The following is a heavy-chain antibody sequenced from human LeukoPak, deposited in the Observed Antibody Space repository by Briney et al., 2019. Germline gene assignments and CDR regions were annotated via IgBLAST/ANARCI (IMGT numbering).Heavy chain of an antibody. CDR2: ISGSGGST. CDR3: ARDSMAGRNWYFDL. V-gene: IGHV3-23*01. CDR1: GFTFSSYA. D-gene: IGHD5-24*01. J-gene: IGHJ2*01. Sequence: GGSLRLSCAASGFTFSSYAMSWVRQAPGKGLEWVSAISGSGGSTYYADSVKGRFTISRDNSKNTLHLQMNSLRAEDTAIYYCARDSMAGRNWYFDLWGRGTRVIVSS.